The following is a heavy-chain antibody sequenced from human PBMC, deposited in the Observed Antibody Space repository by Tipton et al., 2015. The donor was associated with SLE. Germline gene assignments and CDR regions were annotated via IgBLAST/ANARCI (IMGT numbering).Heavy chain of an antibody. D-gene: IGHD6-19*01. V-gene: IGHV5-51*03. J-gene: IGHJ4*02. CDR2: IYPRDSDT. CDR1: XXSFTTYW. CDR3: AAQGVTVAGRDVDS. Sequence: QSGAEVKKPGESLRISCQGXXXSFTTYWIGWVRQMPGKGLEWMGIIYPRDSDTRYSPSFQGQVTISADKSISTAYLQWSSLQASDTAIYYCAAQGVTVAGRDVDSWGQGTLVTVSS.